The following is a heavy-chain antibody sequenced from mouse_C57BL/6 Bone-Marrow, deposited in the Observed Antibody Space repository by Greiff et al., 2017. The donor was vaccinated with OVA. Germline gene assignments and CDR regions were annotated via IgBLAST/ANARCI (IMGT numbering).Heavy chain of an antibody. Sequence: EVQLKESGPVLVKPGASVKMSCKASGYTFTDYYMNWVKQSHGKSLEWIGVINPYNGGTSYNQKFKGKATLTVDKSSSTAYMELNSLTSEDSAVYYCAFTTVVAENWYFDVWGTGTTVTVSS. D-gene: IGHD1-1*01. J-gene: IGHJ1*03. CDR3: AFTTVVAENWYFDV. CDR1: GYTFTDYY. CDR2: INPYNGGT. V-gene: IGHV1-19*01.